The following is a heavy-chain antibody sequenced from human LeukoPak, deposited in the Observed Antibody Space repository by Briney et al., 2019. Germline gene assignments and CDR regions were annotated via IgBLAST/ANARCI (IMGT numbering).Heavy chain of an antibody. J-gene: IGHJ4*02. CDR2: ISAYNGNT. D-gene: IGHD3-22*01. CDR1: GYTFTSYG. CDR3: ARVSSGYYDSSGYYEQDY. V-gene: IGHV1-18*01. Sequence: ASVKVSCKASGYTFTSYGISWVRQAPGQGLEWMGWISAYNGNTNYARKLQGRVTMTTDTSTSTAYMELRSLRSDDTAVYYCARVSSGYYDSSGYYEQDYWGQGTLVTVSS.